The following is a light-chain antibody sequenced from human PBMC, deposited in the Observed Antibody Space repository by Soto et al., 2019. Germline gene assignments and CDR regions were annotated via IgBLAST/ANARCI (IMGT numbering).Light chain of an antibody. CDR1: QGIRSD. Sequence: AIQMTQSPSSLSACVGDRVTITCRASQGIRSDLGWYQQKPGIAPKLLIYGASTLQSGVPSRFSGSGSGTDFTLTISSLQPEDFATYYCLQDYNYPHTFGQGTKLEIK. CDR2: GAS. CDR3: LQDYNYPHT. J-gene: IGKJ2*01. V-gene: IGKV1-6*01.